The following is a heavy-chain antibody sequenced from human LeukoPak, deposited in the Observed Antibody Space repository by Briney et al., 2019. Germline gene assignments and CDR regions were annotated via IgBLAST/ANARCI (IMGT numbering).Heavy chain of an antibody. Sequence: GGSLRLSCAASGFTFSSYAMHWVRQAPGKGLEWVAVIPYDGSNKYYADSVKGRFTISRDNSKNTLYLQMNSLRAEDTAVYYCARDRYYYDSSGYYTYYGMDVWGQGTTVTVSS. D-gene: IGHD3-22*01. CDR3: ARDRYYYDSSGYYTYYGMDV. CDR2: IPYDGSNK. V-gene: IGHV3-30-3*01. J-gene: IGHJ6*02. CDR1: GFTFSSYA.